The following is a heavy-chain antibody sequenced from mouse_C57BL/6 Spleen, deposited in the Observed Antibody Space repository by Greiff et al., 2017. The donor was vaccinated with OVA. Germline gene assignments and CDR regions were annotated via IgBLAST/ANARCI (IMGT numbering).Heavy chain of an antibody. D-gene: IGHD4-1*01. CDR3: ARRGELGRAMDY. J-gene: IGHJ4*01. V-gene: IGHV1-42*01. CDR2: INPSTGGT. CDR1: GYSFTGYY. Sequence: VQLKQSGPELVKPGASVKISCKASGYSFTGYYMNWVKQSPEKSLEWIGEINPSTGGTTYNQKFKAKATLTVDKSSSTAYMQLKSLTSEDSAVYYCARRGELGRAMDYWGQGTSVTVSS.